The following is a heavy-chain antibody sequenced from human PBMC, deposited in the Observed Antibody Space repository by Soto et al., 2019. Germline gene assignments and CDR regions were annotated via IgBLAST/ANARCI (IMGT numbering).Heavy chain of an antibody. CDR3: ARDARTADYDY. Sequence: EVQLVESGGGLVQPGGSLRLSCAVSGFTFSTHAMNWVRQAPGKGLEWVAYIHGTRSIIYYADSVKGRSTISRDNAKNSLLLQMNSLRDEDTAVYYCARDARTADYDYWGQGTVVSVSS. J-gene: IGHJ4*02. V-gene: IGHV3-48*02. CDR2: IHGTRSII. CDR1: GFTFSTHA. D-gene: IGHD3-16*01.